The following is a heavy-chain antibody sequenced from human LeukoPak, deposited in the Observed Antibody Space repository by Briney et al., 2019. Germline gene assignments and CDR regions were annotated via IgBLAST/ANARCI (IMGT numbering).Heavy chain of an antibody. CDR2: IIPIFGTA. CDR1: GGTFSSYA. CDR3: ASLWFGSKGVSDY. Sequence: SVKVSCKASGGTFSSYAISWVRQARGQGLEWMGGIIPIFGTANYAQKFQGRVTITADESTSTAYMELSSLRSEDTAVYYCASLWFGSKGVSDYWGQGTLVTVSS. J-gene: IGHJ4*02. V-gene: IGHV1-69*13. D-gene: IGHD3-10*01.